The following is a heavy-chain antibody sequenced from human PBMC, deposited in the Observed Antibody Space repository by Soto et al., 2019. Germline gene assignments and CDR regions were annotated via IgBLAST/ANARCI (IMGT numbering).Heavy chain of an antibody. Sequence: VQLVESGGGLVKPGGSLRLSCAASGFTFSDYYMSWIRQAPGKGLEWVSGISWNSGSIGYADSVKGRFTISRDNAKNSLYLQMNSLRAEDTALYYCSKDIRPRSRPGIIDYWGQGTLVTVSS. D-gene: IGHD3-10*01. CDR1: GFTFSDYY. CDR3: SKDIRPRSRPGIIDY. CDR2: ISWNSGSI. J-gene: IGHJ4*02. V-gene: IGHV3-9*01.